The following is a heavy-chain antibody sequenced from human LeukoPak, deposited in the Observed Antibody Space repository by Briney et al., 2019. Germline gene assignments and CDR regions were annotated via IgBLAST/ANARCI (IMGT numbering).Heavy chain of an antibody. J-gene: IGHJ6*03. Sequence: GGSLRLSCAASGFTFSSYEMNWVRQAPGKGLEWVSYISSSGTTIYYADSVKGRFTISRDNAKNSLFLQMNSLRAEDTAVYHCARVVWSDYYYYMDVWGKGTTVTISS. D-gene: IGHD3-16*01. V-gene: IGHV3-48*03. CDR3: ARVVWSDYYYYMDV. CDR2: ISSSGTTI. CDR1: GFTFSSYE.